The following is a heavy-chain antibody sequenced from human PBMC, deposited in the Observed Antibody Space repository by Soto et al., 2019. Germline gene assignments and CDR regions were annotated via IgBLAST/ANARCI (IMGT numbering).Heavy chain of an antibody. CDR1: GGSFRDYY. D-gene: IGHD3-10*01. V-gene: IGHV4-34*01. CDR2: INHRGST. J-gene: IGHJ4*02. CDR3: AREFIRMVDY. Sequence: QVQLQQWGAGLLKPSEILSLTCAVYGGSFRDYYWSWIRQPPGKGPEWIGEINHRGSTNYNPSLKSRVTLSVDRSKNQFSLKVTSVTAADTAVYYCAREFIRMVDYWGQGTLVTVSS.